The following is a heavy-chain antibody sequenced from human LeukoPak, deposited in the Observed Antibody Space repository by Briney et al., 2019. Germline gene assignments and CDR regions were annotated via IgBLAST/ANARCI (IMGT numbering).Heavy chain of an antibody. D-gene: IGHD1-26*01. CDR2: IYYSGST. Sequence: SETLSLTCTVSGGSISSSSYYWGWIRQPPGKGLEWIGSIYYSGSTYYNPSLKSRVTISVDTSKNQFSLKLSSVTAADTAVYYCARGIIVGATWGENDNWFDPWGQGTLVTVSS. J-gene: IGHJ5*02. CDR1: GGSISSSSYY. CDR3: ARGIIVGATWGENDNWFDP. V-gene: IGHV4-39*07.